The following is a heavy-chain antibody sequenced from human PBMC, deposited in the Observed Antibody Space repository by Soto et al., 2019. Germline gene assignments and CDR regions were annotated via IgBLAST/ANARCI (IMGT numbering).Heavy chain of an antibody. J-gene: IGHJ5*02. CDR2: IYYSGST. CDR3: ARDSPNGWFDP. CDR1: GGSISSGDYY. V-gene: IGHV4-30-4*01. Sequence: PSETLSLTCTVSGGSISSGDYYWSWIRQPPGKGLEWIGYIYYSGSTYYNTSLKSRVNISVDTSKNQFSLKLSSVTAADTAVYYCARDSPNGWFDPWGQGTLVTVSS.